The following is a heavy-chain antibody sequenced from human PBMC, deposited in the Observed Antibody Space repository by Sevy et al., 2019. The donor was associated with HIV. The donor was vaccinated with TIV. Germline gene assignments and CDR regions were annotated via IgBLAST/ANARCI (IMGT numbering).Heavy chain of an antibody. CDR3: ARGGPDDILTHYGMDV. CDR2: IIPILGTT. J-gene: IGHJ6*02. V-gene: IGHV1-69*13. CDR1: GGSFSFYG. Sequence: ASVKVSCKASGGSFSFYGISWVRQAPGQGLEWMAVIIPILGTTKYAQKFQGRVTITADESTSTAYMELTSLRSEDTAVYYCARGGPDDILTHYGMDVWGQGTTVTVSS. D-gene: IGHD3-9*01.